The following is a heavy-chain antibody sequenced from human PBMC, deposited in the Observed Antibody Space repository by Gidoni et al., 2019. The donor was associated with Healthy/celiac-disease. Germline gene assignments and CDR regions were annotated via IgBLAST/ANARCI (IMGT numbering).Heavy chain of an antibody. CDR2: ISSNGGST. CDR3: VKGDVRYCSSTSCYGRGFDY. D-gene: IGHD2-2*01. J-gene: IGHJ4*02. Sequence: EVQLVESGGGLVQPGGSLRLSCSASGFTFSSYAMHWVRQAPGKGLEYVSAISSNGGSTYYADSVKGRFTISRDNSKNTLYLQMSSLRAEDTAVYYCVKGDVRYCSSTSCYGRGFDYWGQGTLVTVSS. V-gene: IGHV3-64D*08. CDR1: GFTFSSYA.